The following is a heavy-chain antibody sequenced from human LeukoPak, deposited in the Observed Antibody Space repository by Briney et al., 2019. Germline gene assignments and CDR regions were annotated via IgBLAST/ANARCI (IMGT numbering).Heavy chain of an antibody. CDR1: GGSISSSSYY. Sequence: SETLSLTCTVSGGSISSSSYYWGWIRQPPGKGLEWIGEINHSGSTNYNPSLKSRVTISVDTSKNQFSLKLSSVTAADTAVYYCARARFYFGIAVTNKGYFDYWGQGTLVTVSS. CDR3: ARARFYFGIAVTNKGYFDY. V-gene: IGHV4-39*07. J-gene: IGHJ4*02. D-gene: IGHD2/OR15-2a*01. CDR2: INHSGST.